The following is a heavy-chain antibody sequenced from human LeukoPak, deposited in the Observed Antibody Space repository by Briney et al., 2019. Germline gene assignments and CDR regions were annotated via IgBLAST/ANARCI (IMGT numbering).Heavy chain of an antibody. CDR3: VRIATVTTPDY. CDR1: GFTLSSYW. CDR2: INPGGTTT. V-gene: IGHV3-74*01. Sequence: PGGSLRLSCAASGFTLSSYWMHWVRQPLGKGLVWVSRINPGGTTTNYADSVKGRFTISRDNAKNTLYLQMNSLTVEDTALYYCVRIATVTTPDYWGQGTLVTVSS. J-gene: IGHJ4*02. D-gene: IGHD4-17*01.